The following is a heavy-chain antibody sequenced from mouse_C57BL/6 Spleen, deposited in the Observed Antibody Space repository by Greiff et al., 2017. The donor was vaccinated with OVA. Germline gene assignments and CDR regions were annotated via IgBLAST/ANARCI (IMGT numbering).Heavy chain of an antibody. CDR3: ARGYDYGAMDY. Sequence: EVKLMESGGGLVKPGGSLKLSCAASGFTFSSYAMSWVRQTPEKRLEWVATISDGGSYTYYPDNVKGRFTISRDNAKNNLYLQMSHLKSEDTAMYYCARGYDYGAMDYWGQGTSVTVSS. J-gene: IGHJ4*01. CDR2: ISDGGSYT. V-gene: IGHV5-4*03. D-gene: IGHD2-4*01. CDR1: GFTFSSYA.